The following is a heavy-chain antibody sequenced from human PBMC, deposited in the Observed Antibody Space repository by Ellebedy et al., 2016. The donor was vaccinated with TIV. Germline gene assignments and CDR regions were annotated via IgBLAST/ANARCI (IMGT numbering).Heavy chain of an antibody. CDR1: GDSVSSNSAA. CDR3: ARVRSGHRAYYYYYGMDV. V-gene: IGHV6-1*01. CDR2: TYYRSKWYN. J-gene: IGHJ6*02. Sequence: LRLSCAISGDSVSSNSAAWNWIRQSPSRGLEWLGRTYYRSKWYNDYAVSVKSRITINPDTSKNQFSLQLNSVTPEDTAVYYCARVRSGHRAYYYYYGMDVWGQGTTVTVSS.